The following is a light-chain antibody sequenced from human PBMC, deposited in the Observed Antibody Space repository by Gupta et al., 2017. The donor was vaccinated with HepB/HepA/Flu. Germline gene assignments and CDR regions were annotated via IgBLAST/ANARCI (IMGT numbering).Light chain of an antibody. CDR2: DAS. J-gene: IGKJ4*01. V-gene: IGKV3-11*01. Sequence: EILLTQSPATLSLSPGEGATLSCRASQNILKFLAWYQQKPGHAPRLLIYDASTRATGIPARFSGSGSGTDFTLTISSLEPDDFAVYYCQQRSQWSLTFGGGTKVEIK. CDR3: QQRSQWSLT. CDR1: QNILKF.